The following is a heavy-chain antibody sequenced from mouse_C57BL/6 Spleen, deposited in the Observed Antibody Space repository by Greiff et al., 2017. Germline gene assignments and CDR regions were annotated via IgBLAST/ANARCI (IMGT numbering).Heavy chain of an antibody. CDR2: ISSGSSTI. V-gene: IGHV5-17*01. Sequence: EVQLQESGGGLVKPGGSLKLSCAASGFTFSDYGMHWVRQAPEKGLEWVAYISSGSSTIYYADTVKGRFTISRDNAKNTLFLQMTSLRSEDTAMYYCARGSNWDKDYAMDYWGQGTSVTVSS. D-gene: IGHD4-1*01. J-gene: IGHJ4*01. CDR1: GFTFSDYG. CDR3: ARGSNWDKDYAMDY.